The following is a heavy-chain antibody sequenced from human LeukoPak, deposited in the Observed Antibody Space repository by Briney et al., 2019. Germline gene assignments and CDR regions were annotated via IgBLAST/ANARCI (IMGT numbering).Heavy chain of an antibody. CDR1: GFTFSSYS. V-gene: IGHV3-21*01. J-gene: IGHJ3*02. Sequence: GGSLRLSCAASGFTFSSYSMNWVRQAPGEGLEWVSSISSSSSYIYYADSVKGRFTISRDNAKNSLYLQMNSLRAEDTAVYYCARDHPYCSSTSCYGRGAFDIWGQGTMVTVSS. CDR2: ISSSSSYI. CDR3: ARDHPYCSSTSCYGRGAFDI. D-gene: IGHD2-2*01.